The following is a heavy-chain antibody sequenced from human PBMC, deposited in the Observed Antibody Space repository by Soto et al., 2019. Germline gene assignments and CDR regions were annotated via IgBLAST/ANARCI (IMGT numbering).Heavy chain of an antibody. CDR3: ARDDSSGYSYY. Sequence: SVKVSCKASGGTFSSYTISWVRQAPGQGLEWMGRIIPILGIANYAQKFQGRVTITADKSTSTAYMELSSLRSEDTAVYYCARDDSSGYSYYWGQGTLVTVSS. D-gene: IGHD3-22*01. J-gene: IGHJ4*02. CDR1: GGTFSSYT. V-gene: IGHV1-69*04. CDR2: IIPILGIA.